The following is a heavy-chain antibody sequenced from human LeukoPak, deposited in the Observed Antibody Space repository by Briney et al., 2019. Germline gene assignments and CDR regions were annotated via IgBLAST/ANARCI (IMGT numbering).Heavy chain of an antibody. CDR2: ISYDGSNK. Sequence: GRSLRLSCAASGFTFSSYAMHWVRQAPGKGLEWVAVISYDGSNKYYADSVKGRFTISRDNSKNTLYLQMNSLRAEDTAVYYCAKGPGGNAFDIWGQGTMVTVSS. CDR1: GFTFSSYA. D-gene: IGHD2-15*01. V-gene: IGHV3-30*04. J-gene: IGHJ3*02. CDR3: AKGPGGNAFDI.